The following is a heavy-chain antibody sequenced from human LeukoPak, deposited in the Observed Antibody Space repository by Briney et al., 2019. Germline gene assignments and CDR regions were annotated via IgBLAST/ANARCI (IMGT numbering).Heavy chain of an antibody. CDR1: GFTFSSYA. CDR2: ISGSGGGT. J-gene: IGHJ5*02. CDR3: AKTQGYYDA. D-gene: IGHD2-15*01. Sequence: GGSLRLSCAASGFTFSSYAVSWVRQAPGKGLEWVSAISGSGGGTYYADSVKGRFTISRDNSKNTVYLQMNSLRADDTAVYYCAKTQGYYDAWGQGALATVSS. V-gene: IGHV3-23*01.